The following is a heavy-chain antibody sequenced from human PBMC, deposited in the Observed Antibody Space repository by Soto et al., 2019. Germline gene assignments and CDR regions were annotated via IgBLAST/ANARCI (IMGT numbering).Heavy chain of an antibody. CDR2: IFYSGSA. J-gene: IGHJ5*02. CDR1: GGSVSSDDHY. V-gene: IGHV4-30-4*01. CDR3: ARSTYSYGFSS. Sequence: SETLPLTCTVSGGSVSSDDHYWNWIRQAPGKGLEWIGYIFYSGSAYYNPSFQRRVTISVDTSNNQFSLKMNSVTAADTAVYYCARSTYSYGFSSWGQGTLVTVS. D-gene: IGHD5-18*01.